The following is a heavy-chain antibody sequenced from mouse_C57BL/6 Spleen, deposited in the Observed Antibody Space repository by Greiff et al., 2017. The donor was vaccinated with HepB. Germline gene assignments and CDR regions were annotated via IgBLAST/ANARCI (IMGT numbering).Heavy chain of an antibody. CDR2: IYPGDGDT. D-gene: IGHD1-1*01. CDR1: GYAFSSSW. CDR3: ARAYYGSRVYAMDY. J-gene: IGHJ4*01. Sequence: LLESGPELVKPGASVKISCKASGYAFSSSWMNWVKQRPGKGLEWIGRIYPGDGDTNYNGKFKGKATLTADKSSSTAYMQLSSLTSEDSAVYFCARAYYGSRVYAMDYWGQGTSVTVSS. V-gene: IGHV1-82*01.